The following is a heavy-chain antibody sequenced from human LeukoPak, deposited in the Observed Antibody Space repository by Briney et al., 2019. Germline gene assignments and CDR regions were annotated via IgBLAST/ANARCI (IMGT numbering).Heavy chain of an antibody. Sequence: PSETLSLTCTVSGGSISSSSYYWGWIRQPPGKGLEWIGSIYYSGSTNYNPSLKSRVTISVDTSKNQFSLKLSSVTAADTAVYYCAREGHWGLGRHYYGSGSSTRLGPYYFDYWGQGTLVTVSS. CDR3: AREGHWGLGRHYYGSGSSTRLGPYYFDY. V-gene: IGHV4-39*07. CDR1: GGSISSSSYY. D-gene: IGHD3-10*01. CDR2: IYYSGST. J-gene: IGHJ4*02.